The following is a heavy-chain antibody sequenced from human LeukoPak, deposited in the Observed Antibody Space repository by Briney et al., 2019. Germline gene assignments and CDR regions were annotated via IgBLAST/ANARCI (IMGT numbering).Heavy chain of an antibody. CDR2: FDPEDGET. V-gene: IGHV1-24*01. CDR3: AKGSPWIQLWLLNY. D-gene: IGHD5-18*01. CDR1: GYTLTELS. Sequence: GASVKVSCKVSGYTLTELSMHWVRQAPGKGLEWMGGFDPEDGETIYAQKFQGRVTMTEDTSTDTAYMELSSLRSEDTAVYYCAKGSPWIQLWLLNYWGQGTLVTVSS. J-gene: IGHJ4*02.